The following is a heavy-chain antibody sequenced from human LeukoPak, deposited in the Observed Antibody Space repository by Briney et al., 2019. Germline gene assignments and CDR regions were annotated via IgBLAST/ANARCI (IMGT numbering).Heavy chain of an antibody. D-gene: IGHD6-19*01. Sequence: GGSLRLSCVTSGFTFSNYGMHWVRQVPGKGLEWVAVISYDARSYFHVDSVRGRFTISRDNSKNTLYLQMNSLRAEDTAVYYCAKLYNSGWGNAFDIWGQGTMVTVSS. J-gene: IGHJ3*02. V-gene: IGHV3-30*18. CDR3: AKLYNSGWGNAFDI. CDR2: ISYDARSY. CDR1: GFTFSNYG.